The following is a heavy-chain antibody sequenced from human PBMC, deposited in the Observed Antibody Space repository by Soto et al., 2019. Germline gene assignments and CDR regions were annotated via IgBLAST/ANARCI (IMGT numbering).Heavy chain of an antibody. CDR1: GFTFSTYT. D-gene: IGHD1-26*01. CDR3: VREDGKVGTNSAFDY. J-gene: IGHJ4*02. V-gene: IGHV3-21*01. CDR2: INGRGNYI. Sequence: LRLSGASSGFTFSTYTMNWVRQAPGKGLEWVSSINGRGNYIYYAESVKGRFTISRDNAKNSLYLQMDRLRAEDTALYYCVREDGKVGTNSAFDYWGLGALVTVSS.